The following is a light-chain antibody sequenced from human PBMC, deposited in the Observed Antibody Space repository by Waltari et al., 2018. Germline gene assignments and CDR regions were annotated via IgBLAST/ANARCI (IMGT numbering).Light chain of an antibody. CDR3: MQALETWT. V-gene: IGKV2-28*01. CDR1: ESLVHSNGYSY. Sequence: DIVMTQSPLSLPVTPGEPASISCRSSESLVHSNGYSYLAWYLQKPGQSPQLLIYLSFNRASGVPDRFIGSGSGTDFTLKISRVEAEDVGIYYCMQALETWTFGQGTKVEI. CDR2: LSF. J-gene: IGKJ1*01.